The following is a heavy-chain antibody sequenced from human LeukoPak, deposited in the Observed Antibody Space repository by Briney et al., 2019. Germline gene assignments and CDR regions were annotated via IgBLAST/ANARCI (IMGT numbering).Heavy chain of an antibody. CDR2: INHSGST. V-gene: IGHV4-34*01. J-gene: IGHJ6*02. CDR3: AADFWSGYYMFTV. D-gene: IGHD3-3*01. CDR1: GGSFSHYY. Sequence: KSSETLSLTCAVYGGSFSHYYWSWIRQPPGKGLEWIGEINHSGSTTYNPSLQSRVTISVDTSKNQFSLKLNSVTATDTAVYYCAADFWSGYYMFTVWGQGTTDTVSS.